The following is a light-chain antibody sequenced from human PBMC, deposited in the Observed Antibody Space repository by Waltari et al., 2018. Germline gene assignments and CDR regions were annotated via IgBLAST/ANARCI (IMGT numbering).Light chain of an antibody. CDR3: LQYTTYPRT. Sequence: DIVMTQSPDSLAVSLGERATINCKSSQSVLQSSSGKNDLGWYQQKPGNPPKLLIYWASTRESGVPDRFSGSGSGTDFTLTISSLQAEDVAVYYCLQYTTYPRTFGQGTKLEI. CDR1: QSVLQSSSGKND. J-gene: IGKJ2*01. V-gene: IGKV4-1*01. CDR2: WAS.